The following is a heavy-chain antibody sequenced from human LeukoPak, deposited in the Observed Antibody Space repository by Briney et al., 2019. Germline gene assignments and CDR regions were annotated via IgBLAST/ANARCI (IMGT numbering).Heavy chain of an antibody. D-gene: IGHD1-1*01. CDR1: GFTFSAYS. J-gene: IGHJ4*02. CDR3: AKDYGNWNYFDY. CDR2: IRYDGSNK. Sequence: GGSLRLSCAASGFTFSAYSMNWVRQAPGKGLEWVTFIRYDGSNKYYTDSVKGRFTISRDNSKNTVDLQMNSLRAEDTAVYYCAKDYGNWNYFDYGGQGTLVTVSS. V-gene: IGHV3-30*02.